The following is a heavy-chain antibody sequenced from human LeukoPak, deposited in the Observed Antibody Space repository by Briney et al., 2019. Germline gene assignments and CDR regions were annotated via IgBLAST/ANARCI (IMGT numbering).Heavy chain of an antibody. J-gene: IGHJ4*02. CDR1: GFTFSSYA. Sequence: PGGSLRLSCAASGFTFSSYAMSWVRQAPGKGLEWVSAISGSGGSTYYADSVKGRFTISRDNSKNTLYLQMNSLRAEDTAVYYCAKDPQFAGTSWNDYWGQGTLVTVSS. CDR3: AKDPQFAGTSWNDY. V-gene: IGHV3-23*01. D-gene: IGHD6-13*01. CDR2: ISGSGGST.